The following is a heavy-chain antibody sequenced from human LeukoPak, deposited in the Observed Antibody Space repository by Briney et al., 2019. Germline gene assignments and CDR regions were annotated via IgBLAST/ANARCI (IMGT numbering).Heavy chain of an antibody. D-gene: IGHD2-2*01. Sequence: SETLSLTCTVSGGSISGYYWSWIRQPPGKGLDWIGYIYYSGTTYYNPSLKSRVTISLDTSRNQFSLKLNSVTATDTAVYYCARLSGIIVPDAYLDFWGQGTLVTVSS. CDR2: IYYSGTT. CDR1: GGSISGYY. CDR3: ARLSGIIVPDAYLDF. V-gene: IGHV4-59*08. J-gene: IGHJ4*02.